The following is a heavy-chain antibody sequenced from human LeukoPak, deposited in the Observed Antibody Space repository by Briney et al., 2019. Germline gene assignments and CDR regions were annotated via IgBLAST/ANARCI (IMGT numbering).Heavy chain of an antibody. D-gene: IGHD2-15*01. Sequence: GGSLRLSCAASGFTFSSYAMSWVRQAPGKALEWVPVISGSGGSTYYADSVKGRFTISRDNSKNTLYLQMNSLRAEDTAVYYCAKGGRSGPFDYWGQGTLVTVSS. J-gene: IGHJ4*02. CDR3: AKGGRSGPFDY. V-gene: IGHV3-23*01. CDR1: GFTFSSYA. CDR2: ISGSGGST.